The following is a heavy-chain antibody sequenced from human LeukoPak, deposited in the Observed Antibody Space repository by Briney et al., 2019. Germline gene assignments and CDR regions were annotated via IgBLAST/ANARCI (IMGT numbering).Heavy chain of an antibody. V-gene: IGHV4-59*01. CDR2: IYYSGST. CDR1: GGSISSYY. Sequence: PSETLSLTCTVSGGSISSYYWSWIRQPPGKGLEWIGYIYYSGSTNYNPSLKSRVTISVDTSKNQFSLKLSSVTAADTAVYYCARATVTRTPWFDPWGQGTLVTVSS. D-gene: IGHD4-11*01. CDR3: ARATVTRTPWFDP. J-gene: IGHJ5*02.